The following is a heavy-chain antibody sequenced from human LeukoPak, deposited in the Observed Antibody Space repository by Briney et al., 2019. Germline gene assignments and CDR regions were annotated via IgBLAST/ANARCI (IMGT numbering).Heavy chain of an antibody. CDR1: GFTFSSYS. CDR2: ISSSSSYI. D-gene: IGHD3-9*01. Sequence: PGGSLRLSCAASGFTFSSYSMNWVRQAPGKGREWVSSISSSSSYIYYADSVKGRFTISRDNAKNSLYLQMNSLRAEDTAVYYCARAVEPYYDILTGYMTYFDYWGQGTLVTVSS. J-gene: IGHJ4*02. CDR3: ARAVEPYYDILTGYMTYFDY. V-gene: IGHV3-21*01.